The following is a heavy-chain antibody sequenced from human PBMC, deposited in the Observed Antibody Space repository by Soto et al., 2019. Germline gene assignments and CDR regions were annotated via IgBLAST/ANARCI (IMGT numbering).Heavy chain of an antibody. J-gene: IGHJ4*02. CDR1: GLTFPISW. Sequence: GGPLKTSVKGLGLTFPISWLPWLPKLPGKGLEWMGIIYPGDSDSSYSPSFQGQVTISADKSINTAYLHWSSLKASDTAIYYCAKHEGYCSTTTCSNFDYWGQGTLVTVSS. CDR2: IYPGDSDS. D-gene: IGHD2-2*01. CDR3: AKHEGYCSTTTCSNFDY. V-gene: IGHV5-51*01.